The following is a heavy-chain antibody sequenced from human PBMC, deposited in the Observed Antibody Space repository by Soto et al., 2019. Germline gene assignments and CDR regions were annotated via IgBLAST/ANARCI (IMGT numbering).Heavy chain of an antibody. CDR2: ISDYNGNT. CDR1: GYTFSSYG. D-gene: IGHD3-10*01. Sequence: QAQLVQSGVEVKKAGASVKVSCKASGYTFSSYGISWARQAPGQGLEWMGWISDYNGNTQYAQKFQGRVFMTTDTATRTAYIELRGMRYDETAVYFCAREGYYSGSGTYSPPRFYGMDVWGQGTTVTVSS. CDR3: AREGYYSGSGTYSPPRFYGMDV. V-gene: IGHV1-18*01. J-gene: IGHJ6*02.